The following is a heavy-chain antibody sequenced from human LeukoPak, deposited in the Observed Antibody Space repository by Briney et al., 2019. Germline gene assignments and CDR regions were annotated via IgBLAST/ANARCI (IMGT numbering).Heavy chain of an antibody. J-gene: IGHJ3*02. CDR1: GFTFSSYE. CDR2: ISRSGSTI. D-gene: IGHD3-22*01. V-gene: IGHV3-48*03. CDR3: ARGLRYYYDSSGYYGPLGDAFDI. Sequence: GGSLRLSCAASGFTFSSYEMNWVRQAPGKGLEWVSYISRSGSTIYYADSVKGRFTISRDNAKNSLYLQMNSLRAEDTAVYYCARGLRYYYDSSGYYGPLGDAFDIWGQGTMVTVSS.